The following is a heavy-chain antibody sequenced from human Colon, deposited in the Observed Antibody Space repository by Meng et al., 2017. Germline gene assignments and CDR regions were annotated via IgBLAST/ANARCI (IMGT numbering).Heavy chain of an antibody. CDR1: GDSVPTTLSS. V-gene: IGHV4-30-2*06. CDR3: ARGYRGSTYFAY. D-gene: IGHD3-16*01. CDR2: IYDNGYT. Sequence: QLQLQEAGSRLVTPSQTLSLTCAVSGDSVPTTLSSWSWIRQSPGKGLEWIGNIYDNGYTYYSPSLRSRVTISVDRSNNQFSLNLNSVTAADTAVYFCARGYRGSTYFAYWGQGILVTVSS. J-gene: IGHJ4*02.